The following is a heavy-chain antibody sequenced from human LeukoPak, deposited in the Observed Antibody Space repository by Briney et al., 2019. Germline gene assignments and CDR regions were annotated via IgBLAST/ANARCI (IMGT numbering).Heavy chain of an antibody. CDR2: IYYSGST. V-gene: IGHV4-59*01. D-gene: IGHD2-2*01. J-gene: IGHJ2*01. CDR3: ARDPVDQPYWFFDL. Sequence: PSETLSLTCNVSGGSISGSYWNWIRQPPGKGLEWIGYIYYSGSTNYNPSLKSRVTISIDTSKKQFSLKLSSVTAADTAVYYCARDPVDQPYWFFDLWGRGTLVTVSS. CDR1: GGSISGSY.